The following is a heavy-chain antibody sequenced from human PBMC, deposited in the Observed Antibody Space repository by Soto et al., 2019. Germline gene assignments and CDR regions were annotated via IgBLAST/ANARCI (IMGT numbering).Heavy chain of an antibody. J-gene: IGHJ4*02. V-gene: IGHV3-33*01. CDR3: ARAVGHFDY. CDR1: GFIFSTYG. D-gene: IGHD1-26*01. Sequence: QVQLVESGGGVVQPGRSLRLSCAASGFIFSTYGMHWVRQAPGKGLEWVAVIWYDGSNKYYADSVRGRFTISRDNSKNTMFMQLNSLRVEDTAVSYCARAVGHFDYWGQGTLVTVSS. CDR2: IWYDGSNK.